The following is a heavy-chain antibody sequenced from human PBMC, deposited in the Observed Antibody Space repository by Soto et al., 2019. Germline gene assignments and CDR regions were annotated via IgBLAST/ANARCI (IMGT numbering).Heavy chain of an antibody. CDR2: IWYDGSNK. Sequence: QVQLVESGGGVVQPGRSLRLSCAASGFTFSSYGMHWVRQAPGKGLEWVAVIWYDGSNKYYADSVKGRFTISRDNSKNTLYLQMNSLRAEDTAVYYCVRGGTKFSFDYWGQGTLVTVSS. V-gene: IGHV3-33*01. J-gene: IGHJ4*02. CDR3: VRGGTKFSFDY. CDR1: GFTFSSYG.